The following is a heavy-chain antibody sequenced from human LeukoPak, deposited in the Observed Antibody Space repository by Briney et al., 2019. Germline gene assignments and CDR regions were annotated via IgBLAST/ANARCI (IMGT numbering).Heavy chain of an antibody. D-gene: IGHD1-14*01. CDR3: ARDLTGNNWFDP. CDR2: INPNSGGT. V-gene: IGHV1-18*01. CDR1: GYSFVLYG. J-gene: IGHJ5*02. Sequence: GASVKVSCKASGYSFVLYGISWVRQAPGQGPEWMGWINPNSGGTNYAQKLQGRVTMTTDTSTSTAYMELRSLRSDDTAVYYCARDLTGNNWFDPWGQGTLVTVSS.